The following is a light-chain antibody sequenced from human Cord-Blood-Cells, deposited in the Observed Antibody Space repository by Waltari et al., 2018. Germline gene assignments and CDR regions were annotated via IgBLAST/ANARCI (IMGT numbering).Light chain of an antibody. CDR3: QKYNSAPRT. CDR2: AAS. CDR1: QGISNY. Sequence: DIQMTQSPSSLSASVGDRVTITYRASQGISNYLAWYQQKPGKVPKLLIYAASTLQSGVPSRFSGSGSGTDFTLTISSLQPDDVATYYCQKYNSAPRTFGQGTKVEIK. V-gene: IGKV1-27*01. J-gene: IGKJ1*01.